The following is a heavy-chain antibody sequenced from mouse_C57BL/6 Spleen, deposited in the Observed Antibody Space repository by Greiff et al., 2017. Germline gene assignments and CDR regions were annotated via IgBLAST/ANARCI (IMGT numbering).Heavy chain of an antibody. J-gene: IGHJ2*01. CDR3: LAYDYDERFDY. Sequence: EVQLQQSGAELVRPGASVKLSCTASGFNIKDDYMHWVKQRPEQGLEWIGWIDPENGDTEYASKFQGKATITADTSANTAYLQLSSLTSEDTAVYYCLAYDYDERFDYWGQGTTLTVSS. V-gene: IGHV14-4*01. CDR1: GFNIKDDY. CDR2: IDPENGDT. D-gene: IGHD2-4*01.